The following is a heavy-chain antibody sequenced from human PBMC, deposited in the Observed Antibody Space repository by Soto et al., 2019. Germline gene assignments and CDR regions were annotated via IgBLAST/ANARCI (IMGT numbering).Heavy chain of an antibody. CDR2: IYYSGST. V-gene: IGHV4-30-4*01. Sequence: PSETLSLTCTVSGGSISSGDYYWGWIRQPPGKGLEWIGYIYYSGSTYYNPSLKSRVTISVYTSKNQFSLKLSSVTAADTAVYYSASDFGNGCFDTSDPGTLVTVSS. D-gene: IGHD3-10*01. CDR1: GGSISSGDYY. J-gene: IGHJ5*02. CDR3: ASDFGNGCFDT.